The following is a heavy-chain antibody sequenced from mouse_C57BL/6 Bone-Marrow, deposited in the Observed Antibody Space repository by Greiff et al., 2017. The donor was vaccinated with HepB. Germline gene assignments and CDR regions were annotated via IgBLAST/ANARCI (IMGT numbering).Heavy chain of an antibody. CDR3: AGGGVTTRYAMDY. Sequence: VQLQQSGPGLVQPSQSLSITCTVSGFSLTSYGVHWVRQSPGKGLEWLGVLWSGGSTDYNAAFISRLSTSKDNAKSQVFFKMNRLQADDTAIYYCAGGGVTTRYAMDYWGQGASVTVSS. CDR2: LWSGGST. CDR1: GFSLTSYG. V-gene: IGHV2-2*01. D-gene: IGHD2-5*01. J-gene: IGHJ4*01.